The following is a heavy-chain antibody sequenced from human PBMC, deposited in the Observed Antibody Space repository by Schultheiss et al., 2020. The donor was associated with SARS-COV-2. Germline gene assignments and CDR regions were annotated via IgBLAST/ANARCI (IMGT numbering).Heavy chain of an antibody. Sequence: SETLSLTCTVSGGSISSYYWSWIRQPAGKGLEWIGEINHSGSTNYNPSLKSRVTISVDTSKNQFSLKLSSVTAADTAVYYCARGSTLTMIVVVITTGGAFDIWGQGTMVTVSS. CDR2: INHSGST. CDR1: GGSISSYY. J-gene: IGHJ3*02. V-gene: IGHV4-34*01. D-gene: IGHD3-22*01. CDR3: ARGSTLTMIVVVITTGGAFDI.